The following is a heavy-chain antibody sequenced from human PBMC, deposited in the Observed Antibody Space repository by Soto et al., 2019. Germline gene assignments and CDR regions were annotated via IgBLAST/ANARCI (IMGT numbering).Heavy chain of an antibody. CDR1: GYTLTELS. CDR2: FDPEDGET. J-gene: IGHJ4*02. V-gene: IGHV1-24*01. Sequence: ASVKVSCKVSGYTLTELSMHWVRQAPGKGLEWMGGFDPEDGETIYAQKFQGRVTMTEDTSTDTAYKELSSLRSEDTAVYYCATLRYYDSSGYYYPRGPFDYWGQGTLVTVSS. CDR3: ATLRYYDSSGYYYPRGPFDY. D-gene: IGHD3-22*01.